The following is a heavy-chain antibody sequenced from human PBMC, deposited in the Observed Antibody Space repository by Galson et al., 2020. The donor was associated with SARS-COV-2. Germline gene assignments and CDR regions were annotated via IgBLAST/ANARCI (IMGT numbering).Heavy chain of an antibody. V-gene: IGHV3-53*04. CDR3: VRIGGGSIDY. CDR1: GFNVSNNY. D-gene: IGHD1-26*01. Sequence: GASLKISCAVSGFNVSNNYMSWVRQAPGKGLEWVSVIYSGGSTYYADSVKGRFTTSRHNSNNTLYLQMNSLRTEDTAVYYCVRIGGGSIDYWGQGTLVTVSS. CDR2: IYSGGST. J-gene: IGHJ4*02.